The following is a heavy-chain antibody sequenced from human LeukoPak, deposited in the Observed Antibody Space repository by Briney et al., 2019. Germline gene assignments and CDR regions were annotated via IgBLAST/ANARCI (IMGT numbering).Heavy chain of an antibody. CDR1: GFTFDDYG. J-gene: IGHJ5*02. CDR2: INWNGGST. V-gene: IGHV3-20*01. Sequence: GGSLRLSCAASGFTFDDYGMSWVRQAPGKGLEWVSGINWNGGSTGYADSVKGRFTISRGNAKNSLYLQMNSLRAEDTALYHCARNGPLGYCSSTSCSNNWFDPWGQGTLVTVSS. D-gene: IGHD2-2*01. CDR3: ARNGPLGYCSSTSCSNNWFDP.